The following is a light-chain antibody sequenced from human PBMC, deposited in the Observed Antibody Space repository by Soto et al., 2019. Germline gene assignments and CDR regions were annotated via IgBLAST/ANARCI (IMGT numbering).Light chain of an antibody. Sequence: QSALTQPASVSGSPGQSITISCTGTSSDVGGYNYVSWYQQHPGKAPKLMIFEVSSRPSGVSNRFSGSKSGNTASLTISWLQAEDEADYYCSSYTSSSTLGVFGTGTKLTVL. CDR2: EVS. CDR1: SSDVGGYNY. J-gene: IGLJ1*01. CDR3: SSYTSSSTLGV. V-gene: IGLV2-14*01.